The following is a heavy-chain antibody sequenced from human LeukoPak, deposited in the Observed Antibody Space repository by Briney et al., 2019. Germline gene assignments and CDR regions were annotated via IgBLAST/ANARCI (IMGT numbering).Heavy chain of an antibody. CDR1: GVSLSSHG. V-gene: IGHV3-33*01. D-gene: IGHD2-21*02. CDR3: TSWGDTTAEYFQR. Sequence: QAGGSLRLSCVVSGVSLSSHGMHWVRQAPGKGLEWLTFTWSDGRSEYYADSVKGRFTVSRDNSKNTVYLQINSLRVEDTAVYYCTSWGDTTAEYFQRWGQGTLVTVSS. CDR2: TWSDGRSE. J-gene: IGHJ1*01.